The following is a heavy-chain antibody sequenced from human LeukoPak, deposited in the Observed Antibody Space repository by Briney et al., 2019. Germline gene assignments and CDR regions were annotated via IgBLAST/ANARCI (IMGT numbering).Heavy chain of an antibody. CDR3: AREGEWFGELLPPGLDY. V-gene: IGHV1-18*01. CDR1: GYTFTIYG. D-gene: IGHD3-10*01. CDR2: ISAYNGNT. J-gene: IGHJ4*02. Sequence: ASVTVSCTASGYTFTIYGISWVRQAPGQGLEWMGWISAYNGNTNYAQKLQGRVTMTTDTSTSTAYMELRSLRSADTAVYYCAREGEWFGELLPPGLDYWGQGTLVTVSS.